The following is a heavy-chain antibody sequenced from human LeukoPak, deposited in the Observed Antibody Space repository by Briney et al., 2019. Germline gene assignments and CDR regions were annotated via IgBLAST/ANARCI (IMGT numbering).Heavy chain of an antibody. CDR1: GFTVSSNY. CDR3: ARLGFVVPAVIFDY. V-gene: IGHV3-53*01. J-gene: IGHJ4*02. Sequence: GGSLRLSCAASGFTVSSNYMSWVRQAPGKGLEWVSVIYIGGSTYYADSVKGRFTISRDISKNTLYLQMNSLRAEDTAMYYCARLGFVVPAVIFDYWGQGTMVTVSS. D-gene: IGHD2-2*02. CDR2: IYIGGST.